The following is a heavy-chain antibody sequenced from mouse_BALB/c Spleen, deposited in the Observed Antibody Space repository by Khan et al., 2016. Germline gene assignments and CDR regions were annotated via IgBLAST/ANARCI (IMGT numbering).Heavy chain of an antibody. D-gene: IGHD2-10*02. CDR3: ARGYGNYVNWYFDV. V-gene: IGHV1-39*01. Sequence: VQLKESGPELEKPGASVKISCKASGYSFTGYNMNWVKQSNGKSLEWIGNIDPYYGGTSYNQKFKGKATLTVDKSSSTAYMQLKSLTSEDSAVYSCARGYGNYVNWYFDVWGAGTTVTVSS. CDR1: GYSFTGYN. CDR2: IDPYYGGT. J-gene: IGHJ1*01.